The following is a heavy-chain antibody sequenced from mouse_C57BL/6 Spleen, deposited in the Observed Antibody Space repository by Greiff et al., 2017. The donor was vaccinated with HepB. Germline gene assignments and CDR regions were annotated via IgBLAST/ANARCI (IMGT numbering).Heavy chain of an antibody. CDR3: ASGSNSPFAY. V-gene: IGHV2-6*01. J-gene: IGHJ3*01. CDR2: IWGVGST. CDR1: GFSLTSYG. D-gene: IGHD2-5*01. Sequence: VKLVESGPGLVAPSQSLSITCTVSGFSLTSYGVDWVRQSPGKGLEWLGVIWGVGSTNYNSALKSRLSISKDNSKSQVFLKMNSLQTDDTAMYYCASGSNSPFAYWGQGTLVTVSA.